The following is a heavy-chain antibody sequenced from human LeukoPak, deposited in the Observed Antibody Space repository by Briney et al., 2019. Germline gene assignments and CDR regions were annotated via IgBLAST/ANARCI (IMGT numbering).Heavy chain of an antibody. D-gene: IGHD6-19*01. V-gene: IGHV3-11*04. CDR1: GFTFSVYY. CDR2: ISSSGSTI. CDR3: ASEVAAYSSGWYPFDY. Sequence: GGSLRLSCAASGFTFSVYYMSWIRQAPGRGLEWGSYISSSGSTIYYADSVKGRFTISRDNAKNSLYLQMNSLRAEDTAVYYCASEVAAYSSGWYPFDYWGQGTLVTVSS. J-gene: IGHJ4*02.